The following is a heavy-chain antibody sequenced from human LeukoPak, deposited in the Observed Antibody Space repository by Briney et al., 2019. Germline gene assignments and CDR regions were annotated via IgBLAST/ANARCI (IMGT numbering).Heavy chain of an antibody. D-gene: IGHD2-15*01. CDR3: ARTDACSGGSCPFDY. CDR2: ISSSGSYI. J-gene: IGHJ4*02. CDR1: GFTFSIYS. V-gene: IGHV3-21*01. Sequence: PGGSLRLSCAASGFTFSIYSMNWVRQAPGKGLEWVSSISSSGSYIYYADSLKGRFTISRDNAKSSLYLQMNSLRAEDTAVYYCARTDACSGGSCPFDYWGQGTLVTVSS.